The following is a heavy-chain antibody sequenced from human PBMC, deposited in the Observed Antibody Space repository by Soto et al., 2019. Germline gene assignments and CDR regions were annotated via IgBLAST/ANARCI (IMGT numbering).Heavy chain of an antibody. V-gene: IGHV3-30-3*01. Sequence: GGALRLSCAASGGTFSSYGMHWGRQAPGKGLEWVAVISYDGSNKYYADSVKGRFTISRDNSKNTLYLQMNSLRAEDTAVYYCARGAKEADIVLVPAAHPWGQGT. CDR3: ARGAKEADIVLVPAAHP. CDR2: ISYDGSNK. J-gene: IGHJ5*02. D-gene: IGHD2-2*01. CDR1: GGTFSSYG.